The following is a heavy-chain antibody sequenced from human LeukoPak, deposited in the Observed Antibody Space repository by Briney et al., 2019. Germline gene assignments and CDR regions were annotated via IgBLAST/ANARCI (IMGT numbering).Heavy chain of an antibody. V-gene: IGHV1-8*01. CDR1: GYTFTSYD. D-gene: IGHD3-9*01. Sequence: WGSVRVSCKASGYTFTSYDINWVRQATGQGLEWMGWMNPNSGNTGYAQKFRGRVTMTRNTSISTAYMELSSLRSEDTAVYYCARVPRHGYFDWLYAVSSNWFDPWGQGTLVTVSS. CDR2: MNPNSGNT. J-gene: IGHJ5*02. CDR3: ARVPRHGYFDWLYAVSSNWFDP.